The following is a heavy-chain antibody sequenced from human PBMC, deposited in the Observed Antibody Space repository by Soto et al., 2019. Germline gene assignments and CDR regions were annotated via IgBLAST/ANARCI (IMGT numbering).Heavy chain of an antibody. J-gene: IGHJ6*02. CDR2: INSDGSST. CDR1: GFTFSSYW. CDR3: AKVVYSSSWSGEYYYYGMDV. V-gene: IGHV3-74*01. D-gene: IGHD6-13*01. Sequence: PGGSLRLSCAASGFTFSSYWMHWVRQAPGKGLVWVSRINSDGSSTSYADSVKGRFTISRDNSKNTLYLQMNSLRAEDTAVYYCAKVVYSSSWSGEYYYYGMDVWGQGTTVTVSS.